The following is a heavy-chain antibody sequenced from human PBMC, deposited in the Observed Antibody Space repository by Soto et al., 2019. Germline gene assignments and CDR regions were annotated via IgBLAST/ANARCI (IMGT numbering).Heavy chain of an antibody. CDR1: GVTSSCFV. V-gene: IGHV3-33*01. D-gene: IGHD3-16*01. CDR2: IWYDGSDK. J-gene: IGHJ4*02. CDR3: AFGNLSYYFDF. Sequence: GGPMGLSRPASGVTSSCFVMHLGRQSTGKGLEWVAIIWYDGSDKYYADSVKGRFTISRDNSKNTLYLQMNSLRAEDTAVYHCAFGNLSYYFDFWGQGTPVTVSS.